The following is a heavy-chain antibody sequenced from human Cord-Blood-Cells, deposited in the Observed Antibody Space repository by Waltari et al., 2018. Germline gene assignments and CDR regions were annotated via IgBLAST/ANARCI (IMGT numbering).Heavy chain of an antibody. V-gene: IGHV4-38-2*02. J-gene: IGHJ2*01. Sequence: QVQLQESGPGLVKPSETLSLTCAVSGYSISSGYYWGWIRQPPGKGLEWIVSIYHSGRSYYNPSLKGRFTISVDTSKNQFSLKRSSVTAADTAVYYCARDLNWGEPRYWYFDLWGRGTLVTVSS. CDR2: IYHSGRS. CDR1: GYSISSGYY. D-gene: IGHD7-27*01. CDR3: ARDLNWGEPRYWYFDL.